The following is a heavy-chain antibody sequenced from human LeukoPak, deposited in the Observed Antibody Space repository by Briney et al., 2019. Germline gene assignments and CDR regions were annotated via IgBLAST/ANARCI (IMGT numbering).Heavy chain of an antibody. Sequence: RTSETLSLTCTVSGGSISSYYWSWIRQPAGKGLEWIGRIYTSGSTNYNPSLKSRVTMSVDTSKNQFSLKLSSVTAADTAVYYCARDPTTVNPPPGWFDPWGQGTLVTVSS. D-gene: IGHD4-17*01. J-gene: IGHJ5*02. CDR3: ARDPTTVNPPPGWFDP. CDR2: IYTSGST. V-gene: IGHV4-4*07. CDR1: GGSISSYY.